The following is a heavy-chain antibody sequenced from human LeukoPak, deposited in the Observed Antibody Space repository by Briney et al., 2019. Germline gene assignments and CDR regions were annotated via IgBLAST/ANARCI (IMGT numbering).Heavy chain of an antibody. CDR2: ISGGGGDT. CDR3: AREIAKFNDY. CDR1: GFIFNINA. D-gene: IGHD2-21*01. V-gene: IGHV3-23*01. J-gene: IGHJ4*02. Sequence: SGGSLRLSCAASGFIFNINAMSWVRQAPGKGLEWVSGISGGGGDTYYADSVKGRFTLSRDNAKNSLYLQMNSLRAEDTAVYYCAREIAKFNDYWGQGTLVTVSS.